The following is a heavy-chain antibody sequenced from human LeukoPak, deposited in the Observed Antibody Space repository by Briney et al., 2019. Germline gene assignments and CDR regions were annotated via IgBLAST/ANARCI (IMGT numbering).Heavy chain of an antibody. V-gene: IGHV3-11*04. J-gene: IGHJ4*02. CDR1: GFIFSDYY. Sequence: GGPLRLSCAASGFIFSDYYMTWIRQAPGKGLEWVSYITNIDSTKKYADSVKGRFTISRDNANNSLFLQMNSLRAEDTAVYYCARRTSSQDFDYWGQGTLVTVSS. CDR2: ITNIDSTK. D-gene: IGHD6-13*01. CDR3: ARRTSSQDFDY.